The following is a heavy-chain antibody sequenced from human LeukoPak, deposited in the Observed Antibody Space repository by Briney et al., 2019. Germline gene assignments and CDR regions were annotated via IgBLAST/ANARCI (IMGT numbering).Heavy chain of an antibody. D-gene: IGHD4-17*01. CDR3: ARAISTVTTDTYYYGMDV. Sequence: GGSLRLSCAASGFTFSSYSMNWVRQAPGKGLEWVSSISSSSSYIYYADSVKGRFTISRDNAKNSLYLQMNSLRAEDTAVYYCARAISTVTTDTYYYGMDVWGQGTTVTVSS. CDR1: GFTFSSYS. CDR2: ISSSSSYI. J-gene: IGHJ6*02. V-gene: IGHV3-21*01.